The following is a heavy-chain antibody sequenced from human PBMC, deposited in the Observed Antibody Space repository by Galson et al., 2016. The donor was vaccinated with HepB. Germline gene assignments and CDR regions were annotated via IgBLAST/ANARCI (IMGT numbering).Heavy chain of an antibody. CDR3: ARGGMDV. V-gene: IGHV3-64*02. CDR1: GFTFSSFA. J-gene: IGHJ6*02. Sequence: SLRLSCAASGFTFSSFAMHWVRQAPGKGLEYVSGISSNGGSTYYADSVRGRFTISRDNPKNTLYLQMGSLRAEDMAVYYCARGGMDVRGQGTTVTVSS. CDR2: ISSNGGST.